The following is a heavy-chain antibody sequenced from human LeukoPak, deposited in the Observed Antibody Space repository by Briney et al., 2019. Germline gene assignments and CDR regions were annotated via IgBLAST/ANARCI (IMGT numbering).Heavy chain of an antibody. J-gene: IGHJ4*02. CDR2: IRYDGSNK. CDR3: AKDYGSWSYFDY. Sequence: GGSLRLSCAASGFTFSSYGMHWVRQAPGKGLEWVAFIRYDGSNKYYADSVKGRFTISRDNSKNTLYLQMNSLRAEDTALYYCAKDYGSWSYFDYWGQGTLVTVSS. D-gene: IGHD3-10*01. V-gene: IGHV3-30*02. CDR1: GFTFSSYG.